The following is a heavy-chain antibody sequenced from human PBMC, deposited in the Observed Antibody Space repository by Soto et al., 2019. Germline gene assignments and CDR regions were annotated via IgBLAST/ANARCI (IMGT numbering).Heavy chain of an antibody. D-gene: IGHD3-10*01. CDR2: SYYSGST. J-gene: IGHJ4*02. Sequence: QLQLQASGPGLVKPSETLSLTCTVTGGSISSSSYYWGWIRQPPGKGLECIGSSYYSGSTYYNLALKIRVTVAGDTPKYLFTRKLSSVTAADTAVYYCAISNDGEGSYYFGYWGQGTPVTVSS. CDR1: GGSISSSSYY. V-gene: IGHV4-39*01. CDR3: AISNDGEGSYYFGY.